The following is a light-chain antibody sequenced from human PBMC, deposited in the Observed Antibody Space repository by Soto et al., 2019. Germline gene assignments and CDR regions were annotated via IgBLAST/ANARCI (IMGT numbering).Light chain of an antibody. V-gene: IGLV2-8*01. CDR3: SSYGGSNTVV. Sequence: QSALTQHPSASGSPGQSVTISCTGSSIDVGGYNYVSWYQQHPGKAPKLMIYEVSKRPSGVPDRLSGSKSGNTASLTVSGLQAEDEADYYCSSYGGSNTVVFGEGTKLTVL. CDR2: EVS. J-gene: IGLJ2*01. CDR1: SIDVGGYNY.